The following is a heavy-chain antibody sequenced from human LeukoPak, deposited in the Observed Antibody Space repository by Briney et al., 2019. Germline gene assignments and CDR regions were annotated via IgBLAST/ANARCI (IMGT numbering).Heavy chain of an antibody. Sequence: GGSLRLSCAASGFTFSSYWMSWVRQAPGKGLEWVANIKQDGSEKYYVDSVKGRFTISRDNAKNSLYLQMNSLRAEDTAVYYCARVRIAAAGPYFQHWGQGTLATVSS. J-gene: IGHJ1*01. D-gene: IGHD6-13*01. CDR2: IKQDGSEK. V-gene: IGHV3-7*01. CDR3: ARVRIAAAGPYFQH. CDR1: GFTFSSYW.